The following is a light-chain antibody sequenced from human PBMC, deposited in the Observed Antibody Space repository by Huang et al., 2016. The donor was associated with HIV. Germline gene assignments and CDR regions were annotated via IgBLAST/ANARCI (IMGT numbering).Light chain of an antibody. V-gene: IGKV1-39*01. CDR2: AAS. Sequence: DIQITQSPSSLSASVGDRVLLTCRTSQYINRYLNWYHQKPGKSPKLLIYAASTLQSGVPATFTGSGSGTDFTLTINSRHPEDSATYYCQQSAKTPRTFGLGTKLEI. CDR1: QYINRY. J-gene: IGKJ2*01. CDR3: QQSAKTPRT.